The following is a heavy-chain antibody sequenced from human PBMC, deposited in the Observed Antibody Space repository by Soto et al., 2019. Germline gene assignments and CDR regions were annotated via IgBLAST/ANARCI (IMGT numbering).Heavy chain of an antibody. Sequence: SGPTLVNPTETLTLTCTFSGFSLSTSGMCVSWIRQPPGKALEWLALIDWDDDKYYSTSLKTRLTISKDTSKNQVVLTMTNMDPVDTATYYCARYYDSSGYFDYWGQGTLVTVSS. D-gene: IGHD3-22*01. CDR1: GFSLSTSGMC. CDR2: IDWDDDK. J-gene: IGHJ4*02. V-gene: IGHV2-70*01. CDR3: ARYYDSSGYFDY.